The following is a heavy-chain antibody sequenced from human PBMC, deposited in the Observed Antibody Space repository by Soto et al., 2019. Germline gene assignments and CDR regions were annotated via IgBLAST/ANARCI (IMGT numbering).Heavy chain of an antibody. CDR2: IIPIFGTA. D-gene: IGHD2-15*01. Sequence: QVQLVQSGAEVKKPGSSVKVSCKASGGTFSSYAISWVRQAPGQGLEWMGGIIPIFGTANYAQKFQGRVTITADESTSTAHMELSSLRSEDTAVYYCARGDLGYCSGGSCSTYYCYYGMDVWGQGTTVTVSS. CDR1: GGTFSSYA. J-gene: IGHJ6*02. V-gene: IGHV1-69*01. CDR3: ARGDLGYCSGGSCSTYYCYYGMDV.